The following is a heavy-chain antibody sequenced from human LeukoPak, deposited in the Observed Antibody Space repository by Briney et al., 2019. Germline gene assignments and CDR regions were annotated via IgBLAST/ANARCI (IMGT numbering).Heavy chain of an antibody. CDR1: GFTFSSYA. CDR3: AKTSSTIPYFDC. D-gene: IGHD2-2*01. CDR2: TSGSGGST. V-gene: IGHV3-23*01. J-gene: IGHJ4*02. Sequence: GGSLRLSCAASGFTFSSYAMSWVRQPPGKGREWVSSTSGSGGSTNHADSVKGRFTISRDNSKNTLYLQMNSLRAEDTAVYYCAKTSSTIPYFDCWGQGTLVTVSS.